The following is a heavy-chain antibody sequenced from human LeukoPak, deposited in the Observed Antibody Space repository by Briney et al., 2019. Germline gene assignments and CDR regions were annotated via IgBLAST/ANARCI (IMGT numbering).Heavy chain of an antibody. CDR1: GDSISSYY. CDR3: ARLLPRDFGSGSYYFDY. Sequence: SETLSLTCTVSGDSISSYYWSWIRQPPGKGLEWIGYIYYSGSTNYNPSLESRLTKSVASSKNQFHLNLTYVTAADTALYYCARLLPRDFGSGSYYFDYWGQGTLVTVSS. D-gene: IGHD3-10*01. V-gene: IGHV4-59*12. J-gene: IGHJ4*02. CDR2: IYYSGST.